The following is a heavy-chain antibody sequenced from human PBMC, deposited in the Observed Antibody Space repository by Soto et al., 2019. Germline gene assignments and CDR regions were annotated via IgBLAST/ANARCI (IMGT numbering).Heavy chain of an antibody. CDR2: IIPIFGTA. V-gene: IGHV1-69*01. D-gene: IGHD1-1*01. J-gene: IGHJ4*02. Sequence: QVQLVQSGAEVKKPGSSVKVSCKASGGTFSSYAISWVRQAPGQGLEWMGGIIPIFGTANYAQKFQGRVTITADEATSTAYMDLSSLRSEDTAVYYCARDYNESPLTVYEDWGQGTLVTGSS. CDR3: ARDYNESPLTVYED. CDR1: GGTFSSYA.